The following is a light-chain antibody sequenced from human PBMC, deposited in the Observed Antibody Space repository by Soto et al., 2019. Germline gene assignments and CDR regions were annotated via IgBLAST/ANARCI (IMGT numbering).Light chain of an antibody. Sequence: EIVLTQSPGTLSLSPGERATLSCRASQSVTKNYLAWYQQKPGQAPRLLIHDASIRATGMPDRFSGSGSGTDFTLTISTLEPEDFAVYYCQQCSHSPLTFGGGTKVEIK. J-gene: IGKJ4*01. CDR2: DAS. CDR1: QSVTKNY. CDR3: QQCSHSPLT. V-gene: IGKV3-20*01.